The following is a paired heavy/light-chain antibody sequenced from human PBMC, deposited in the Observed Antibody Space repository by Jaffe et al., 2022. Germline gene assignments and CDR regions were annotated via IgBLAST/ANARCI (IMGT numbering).Light chain of an antibody. CDR1: QSVSSY. J-gene: IGKJ1*01. Sequence: EIVLTQSPATLSLSPGERATLSCRASQSVSSYLAWYQQKPGQAPRLLIYDASNRATGIPARFSGSGSGTDFTLTISSLEPEDFAVYYCQQRSNWPPWTFGQGTKVEIK. CDR3: QQRSNWPPWT. V-gene: IGKV3-11*01. CDR2: DAS.
Heavy chain of an antibody. V-gene: IGHV1-18*01. CDR2: ISAYNGNT. D-gene: IGHD3-10*01. CDR1: GYTFTSYG. J-gene: IGHJ3*02. Sequence: QVQLVQSGAEVKKPGASVKVSCKASGYTFTSYGISWVRQAPGQGLEWMGWISAYNGNTNYAQKLQGRVTMTTDTSTSTAYMELRSLRSDDTAVYYCARDTRYYGSGSYYKGDAFDIWGQGTMVTVSS. CDR3: ARDTRYYGSGSYYKGDAFDI.